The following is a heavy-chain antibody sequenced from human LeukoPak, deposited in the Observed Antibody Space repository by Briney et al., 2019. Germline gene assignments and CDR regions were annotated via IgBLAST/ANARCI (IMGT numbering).Heavy chain of an antibody. Sequence: GGSLRLSCAASGFTFSNAWMSWVRQAPGQGLEWVGRIKSKTDGGTTDYAAPVKGRFTISRDDSKNTLYLQMNSLKTEDTAVYYCTTDPHLGYGSGSYYTLSWFDPWGQGTLVTVSS. CDR2: IKSKTDGGTT. J-gene: IGHJ5*02. V-gene: IGHV3-15*01. CDR1: GFTFSNAW. CDR3: TTDPHLGYGSGSYYTLSWFDP. D-gene: IGHD3-10*01.